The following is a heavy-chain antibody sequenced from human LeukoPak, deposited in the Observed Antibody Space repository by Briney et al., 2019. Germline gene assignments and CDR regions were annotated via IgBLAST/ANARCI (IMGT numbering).Heavy chain of an antibody. CDR2: VSVYKCNT. J-gene: IGHJ4*02. CDR1: GCCFIRYG. V-gene: IGHV1-18*01. Sequence: AAEPVPRLPCGCCFIRYGFGWLGPAPRQGIAGVGWVSVYKCNTNYLQQFQGRVTMTTDISTSTAYMELRSLRSDHTAVYYCATDGDYCSRTSCYRNYWGQGTLGTVSS. CDR3: ATDGDYCSRTSCYRNY. D-gene: IGHD2-2*01.